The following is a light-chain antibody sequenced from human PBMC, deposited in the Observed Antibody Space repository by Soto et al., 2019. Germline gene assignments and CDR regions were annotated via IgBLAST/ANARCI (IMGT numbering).Light chain of an antibody. CDR3: GTWDSSLSAYV. V-gene: IGLV1-51*02. CDR1: SSNIGNNY. CDR2: ENN. Sequence: QSVLTQPPSVSAAPGQKVTISCSGSSSNIGNNYVSWYQQLPGTAPKLLIYENNKRPSGIPDRLHGSKSGTSATLGITGLQTGDEADYYCGTWDSSLSAYVFGTGTKLTVL. J-gene: IGLJ1*01.